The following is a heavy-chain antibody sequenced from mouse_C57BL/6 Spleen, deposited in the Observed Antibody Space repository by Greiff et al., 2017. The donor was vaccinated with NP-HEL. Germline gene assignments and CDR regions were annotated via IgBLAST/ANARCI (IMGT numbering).Heavy chain of an antibody. J-gene: IGHJ3*01. D-gene: IGHD1-1*01. Sequence: VQLQQPGAELVKPGASVKLSCKASGYTFTSYWMQWVKQRPGQGLEWIGEIDPSDSYTNYNQKFKGKATLTVDTSSSTAYMQLSSLTSEDSAVYYCANYGSRGAYWGQGTLVTVSA. CDR3: ANYGSRGAY. V-gene: IGHV1-50*01. CDR2: IDPSDSYT. CDR1: GYTFTSYW.